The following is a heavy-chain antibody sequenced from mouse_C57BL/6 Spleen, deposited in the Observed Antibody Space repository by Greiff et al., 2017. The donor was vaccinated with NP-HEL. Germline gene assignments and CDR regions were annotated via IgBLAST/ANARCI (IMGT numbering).Heavy chain of an antibody. CDR1: GFTFSSYA. V-gene: IGHV5-4*01. Sequence: EVQLVESGGGLVKPGGSLKLSCAASGFTFSSYAMSWVRQTPEKRLEWVATISDGGSYTYYPDNVKGRFPISRDNAKNNLYLQMSHLKSEDTAMYYCARGGRVTTDYYAMDYWGQGTSVTVSS. J-gene: IGHJ4*01. D-gene: IGHD2-2*01. CDR2: ISDGGSYT. CDR3: ARGGRVTTDYYAMDY.